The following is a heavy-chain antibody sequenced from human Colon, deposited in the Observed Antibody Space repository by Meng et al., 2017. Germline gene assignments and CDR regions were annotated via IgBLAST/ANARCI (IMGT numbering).Heavy chain of an antibody. J-gene: IGHJ5*02. Sequence: QVQLQESGPGRVRPSGTLSLTCTVPGGSVSSGDYYWSWIRQPPGKGLEWLGYVYYTGNTNYNPSLKNRVTISLDTSNNQFSLKLTSMTAADAAIYYCARVNGDFDEAWFDPWGQGTLVTVSS. D-gene: IGHD2-21*02. V-gene: IGHV4-61*08. CDR3: ARVNGDFDEAWFDP. CDR1: GGSVSSGDYY. CDR2: VYYTGNT.